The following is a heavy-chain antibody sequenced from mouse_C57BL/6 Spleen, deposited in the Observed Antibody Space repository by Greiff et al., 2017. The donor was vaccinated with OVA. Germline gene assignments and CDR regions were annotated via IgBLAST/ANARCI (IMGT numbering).Heavy chain of an antibody. CDR2: IDPSDSYT. CDR3: ARGGNYGFAY. V-gene: IGHV1-69*01. J-gene: IGHJ3*01. CDR1: GYTFTSYW. D-gene: IGHD2-1*01. Sequence: QVQLQQPGAELVMPGASVKLSCKASGYTFTSYWMHWVKQRPGQGLEWIGEIDPSDSYTNYNQKFKGKSTLTVDKSSSTAYMQLSSLTSEDSAVYYCARGGNYGFAYWGQGTLVTVSA.